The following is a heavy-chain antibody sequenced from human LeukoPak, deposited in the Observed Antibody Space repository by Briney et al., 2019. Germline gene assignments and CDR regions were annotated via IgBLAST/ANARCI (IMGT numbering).Heavy chain of an antibody. CDR2: ISGGGST. D-gene: IGHD1-26*01. J-gene: IGHJ3*02. V-gene: IGHV3-23*01. CDR1: GFTFNNYA. CDR3: AKSRWETYAVRAFDI. Sequence: GGSLRLSCAASGFTFNNYAMSWVRQAPGQGLEWVSAISGGGSTYYADSVKGRFTISRDNSKNALYLQMHSLRAEDTAVYYCAKSRWETYAVRAFDIWGQGTMVTVSS.